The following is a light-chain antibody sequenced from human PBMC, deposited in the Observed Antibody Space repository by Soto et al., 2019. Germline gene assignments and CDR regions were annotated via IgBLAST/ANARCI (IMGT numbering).Light chain of an antibody. Sequence: QSVLTQPASVSGSPGQSITISCSGSSSDVGNGYDSVSWYQQHPGKAPKLIIYEVTNRPSGVSSRFSGSKSGNTASLTISGLQAEDEADYYCSSYTVTVATYVLGNGTKVTVL. CDR3: SSYTVTVATYV. CDR1: SSDVGNGYDS. CDR2: EVT. V-gene: IGLV2-14*01. J-gene: IGLJ1*01.